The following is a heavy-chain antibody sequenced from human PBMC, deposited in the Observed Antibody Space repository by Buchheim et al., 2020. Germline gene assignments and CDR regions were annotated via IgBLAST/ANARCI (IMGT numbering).Heavy chain of an antibody. Sequence: EVQLVESGGGLNQPGGSLRLSCAASGFAFRSYWMHWVRQAPGQGLVWVSRINTDGSSANYADSVKGRFTISRDNAKNTLALQMNSLRAEDTAIYYCAREDHSGYDSFDYWGQGAL. V-gene: IGHV3-74*01. CDR3: AREDHSGYDSFDY. CDR2: INTDGSSA. J-gene: IGHJ4*02. CDR1: GFAFRSYW. D-gene: IGHD5-12*01.